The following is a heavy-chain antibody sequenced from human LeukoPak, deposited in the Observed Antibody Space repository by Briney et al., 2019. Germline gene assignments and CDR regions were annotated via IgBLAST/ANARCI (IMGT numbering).Heavy chain of an antibody. CDR1: GFTFSSYW. J-gene: IGHJ5*02. D-gene: IGHD3-3*01. V-gene: IGHV3-7*01. CDR2: IKKDGSEK. CDR3: ARDYGTYYDFRGFDP. Sequence: PGGSLRLSCAASGFTFSSYWMSWVRQAPGKGLEWVANIKKDGSEKYYVDSVKGRFTISRDNAKTSLYLQMNSLRAEDTAVYYCARDYGTYYDFRGFDPWGQGTLVTVSS.